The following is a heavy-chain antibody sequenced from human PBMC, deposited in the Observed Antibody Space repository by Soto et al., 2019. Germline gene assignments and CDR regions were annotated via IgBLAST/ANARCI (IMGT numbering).Heavy chain of an antibody. CDR1: GGPFSVYT. Sequence: QLQLVQSGAEVKEPGSSVRVSCTASGGPFSVYTVSWVRQAPGQGLEWMGRIIPRLGVANYAQNFQGRVRITADRSTATAFLALSNLRSDDTAMYYCATVSDGGTYDLRFGLWGRGTLVTVSS. CDR2: IIPRLGVA. CDR3: ATVSDGGTYDLRFGL. J-gene: IGHJ2*01. V-gene: IGHV1-69*02. D-gene: IGHD3-16*01.